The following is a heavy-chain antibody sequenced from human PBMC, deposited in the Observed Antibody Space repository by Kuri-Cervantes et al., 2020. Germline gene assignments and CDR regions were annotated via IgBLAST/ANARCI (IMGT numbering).Heavy chain of an antibody. CDR2: ISYDGSNK. J-gene: IGHJ3*01. D-gene: IGHD6-13*01. CDR3: AKDRGQPDSFNV. Sequence: LSLTCAASGFTFSSYAMHWVRQAPGKGLEWVAVISYDGSNKYYADSVKGRFTISRDNSKNTLYLQMNSLAVEDTAMYYCAKDRGQPDSFNVWGRGTMVTVSS. CDR1: GFTFSSYA. V-gene: IGHV3-30-3*01.